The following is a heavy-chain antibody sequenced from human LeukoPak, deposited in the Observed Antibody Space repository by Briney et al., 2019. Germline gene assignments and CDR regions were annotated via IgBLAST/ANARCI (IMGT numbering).Heavy chain of an antibody. D-gene: IGHD1-20*01. CDR3: AKDITGTPRYFDY. Sequence: GRSLRLSCAASGFTFDDYAMHWVRQAPGKGLEWVSGISWNSGSIGYADSVKGRFTISRDNAKNSLYLQMNSLRAEDTALYYCAKDITGTPRYFDYWGQGTLVTVSS. V-gene: IGHV3-9*01. J-gene: IGHJ4*02. CDR1: GFTFDDYA. CDR2: ISWNSGSI.